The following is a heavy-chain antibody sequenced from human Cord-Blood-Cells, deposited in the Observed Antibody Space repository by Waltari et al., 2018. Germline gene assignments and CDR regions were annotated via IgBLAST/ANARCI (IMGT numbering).Heavy chain of an antibody. J-gene: IGHJ4*02. D-gene: IGHD4-17*01. CDR3: ASARTDYAIDY. CDR1: GFTFSSYG. Sequence: QVQLVESGGGVVQPGRSLRLSCAASGFTFSSYGMHWVRQAPGKGLEWVAVIWYDGSNKYYADSGKGRFTISRDNSKNTLYLQMNSLRAEDTAVYYCASARTDYAIDYWGQGTLVTVSS. V-gene: IGHV3-33*01. CDR2: IWYDGSNK.